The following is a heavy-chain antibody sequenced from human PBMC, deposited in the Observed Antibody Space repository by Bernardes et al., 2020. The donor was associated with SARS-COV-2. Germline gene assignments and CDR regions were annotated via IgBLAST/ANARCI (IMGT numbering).Heavy chain of an antibody. J-gene: IGHJ6*02. Sequence: ASVKVSCKASGYTFPSYYMHWVRQAPGQGLEWMGIINPSGGSTSYAQKFQGRVTMTRDTSTSTVYMELSSLRSEDTAVYYCARDLTVTTEQTYYYYYGMDVSGQATTVTVSS. D-gene: IGHD4-17*01. CDR2: INPSGGST. V-gene: IGHV1-46*01. CDR1: GYTFPSYY. CDR3: ARDLTVTTEQTYYYYYGMDV.